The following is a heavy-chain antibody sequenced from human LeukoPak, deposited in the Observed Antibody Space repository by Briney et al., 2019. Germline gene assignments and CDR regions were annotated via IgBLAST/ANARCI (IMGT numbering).Heavy chain of an antibody. CDR2: IKEDGSEK. V-gene: IGHV3-7*01. CDR1: GITFSNSW. D-gene: IGHD3-10*01. J-gene: IGHJ4*02. Sequence: GGSLRLSCAASGITFSNSWMCWVRQAPGKGLEWVANIKEDGSEKYYVNSVKGRFTISRDNAKNSLYLQMNSLRAEDTAVYYCARGGGSGIYYKRELDYWGQGTLVTVSS. CDR3: ARGGGSGIYYKRELDY.